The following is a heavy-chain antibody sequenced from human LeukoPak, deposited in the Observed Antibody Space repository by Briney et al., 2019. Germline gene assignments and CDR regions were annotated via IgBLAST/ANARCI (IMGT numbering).Heavy chain of an antibody. J-gene: IGHJ3*02. V-gene: IGHV3-23*01. D-gene: IGHD3-10*01. Sequence: PGGSLRLSCAASGFSFSSYAMNWVRQAPGKGLVWVSAISGSGDNTYYADSVKGRFTISRDNSKNTLYLQMITLRAEDTAVYYCAKAKGSVTMVRGIIQPPHYDAFDIWGQGTMVTVSS. CDR3: AKAKGSVTMVRGIIQPPHYDAFDI. CDR1: GFSFSSYA. CDR2: ISGSGDNT.